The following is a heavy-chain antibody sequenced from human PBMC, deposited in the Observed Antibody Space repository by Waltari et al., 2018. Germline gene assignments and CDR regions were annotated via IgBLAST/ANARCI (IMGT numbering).Heavy chain of an antibody. J-gene: IGHJ4*02. D-gene: IGHD6-19*01. CDR2: IYSGGST. CDR3: AKDRASSSGWYFDY. Sequence: EVQLLESGGGLVQPGGSLRLSCAASGFTFSSYAMSWVRQAPGKGLEWVSVIYSGGSTYYADSVKGRFTISRDNSKNTLYLQMNSLRAEDTAVYYCAKDRASSSGWYFDYWGQGTLVTVSS. V-gene: IGHV3-23*03. CDR1: GFTFSSYA.